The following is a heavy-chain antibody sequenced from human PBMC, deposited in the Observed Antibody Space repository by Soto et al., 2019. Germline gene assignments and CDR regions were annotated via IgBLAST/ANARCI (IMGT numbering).Heavy chain of an antibody. D-gene: IGHD4-17*01. Sequence: PSETLSLTCTFSGGFMSSNYWTWIRQSPGKGLEWIGYIYYTGSTKYNPTLKSRVTISLDTSKNQFSLRLTSVTSADTAVYYCARGGSYGDFFDYWGQGAQVTVSS. CDR1: GGFMSSNY. J-gene: IGHJ4*02. CDR2: IYYTGST. V-gene: IGHV4-59*01. CDR3: ARGGSYGDFFDY.